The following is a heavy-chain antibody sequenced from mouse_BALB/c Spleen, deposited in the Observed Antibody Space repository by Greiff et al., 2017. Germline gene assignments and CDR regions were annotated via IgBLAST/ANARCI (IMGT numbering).Heavy chain of an antibody. V-gene: IGHV1-26*01. CDR3: ARSSMITGETWFAY. D-gene: IGHD2-4*01. J-gene: IGHJ3*01. CDR2: INPYNGAT. Sequence: EVQLQQSGPELVKPGASVKISCKASGYSFTGYYMHWVKQSHVKSLEWIGRINPYNGATSYNQNFKDKASLTVDKSSSTAYMELHSLTSEDSAVYYCARSSMITGETWFAYWGQGTLVTVSA. CDR1: GYSFTGYY.